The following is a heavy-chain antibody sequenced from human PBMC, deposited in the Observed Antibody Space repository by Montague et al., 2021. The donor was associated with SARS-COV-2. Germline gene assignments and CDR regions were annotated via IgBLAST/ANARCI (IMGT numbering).Heavy chain of an antibody. V-gene: IGHV4-4*07. Sequence: SETLSLTCTGDGGSISNCYQTRIRRPPGKSLVTIGRSYPSGNCNYNPSLKSRVTMSVDTSKNQFPLKLSSVTAADTAVYYCARDRPLSYYYDSGTYTWGGYGMDVWGQGTTVTVSS. D-gene: IGHD3-10*01. J-gene: IGHJ6*02. CDR3: ARDRPLSYYYDSGTYTWGGYGMDV. CDR1: GGSISNCY. CDR2: SYPSGNC.